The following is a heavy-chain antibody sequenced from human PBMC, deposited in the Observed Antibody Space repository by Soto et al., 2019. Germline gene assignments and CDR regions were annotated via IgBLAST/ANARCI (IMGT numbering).Heavy chain of an antibody. J-gene: IGHJ4*02. Sequence: EVQLLESGGGLVQPGGSLRLSCAASGFTFSSYAMSWVRQAPGKGLEWVSAISGSGGSTYYADSVKGRFTIARDNSKNTLYLQMNSLRAEDTAVYYCAKDLKYSSDWSDYFDYWGQGTLVTVSS. D-gene: IGHD6-19*01. V-gene: IGHV3-23*01. CDR1: GFTFSSYA. CDR2: ISGSGGST. CDR3: AKDLKYSSDWSDYFDY.